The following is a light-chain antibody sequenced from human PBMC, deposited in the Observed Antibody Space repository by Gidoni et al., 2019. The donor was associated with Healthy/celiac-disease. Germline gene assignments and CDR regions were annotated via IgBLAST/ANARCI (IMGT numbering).Light chain of an antibody. J-gene: IGKJ5*01. CDR2: DAS. CDR1: QDISNY. CDR3: QQYDNLPRAT. V-gene: IGKV1-33*01. Sequence: DIQMTQSPSSLSASVGDRVTITCQASQDISNYLNWYQQKPGKDPKLLIYDASNLETGVPSRFSGSGSGTDFTFTISSLQPEDIGTYYCQQYDNLPRATFGQGTRLEIK.